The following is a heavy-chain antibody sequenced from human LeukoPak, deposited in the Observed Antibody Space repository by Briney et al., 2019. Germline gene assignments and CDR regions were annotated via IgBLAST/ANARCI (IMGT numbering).Heavy chain of an antibody. Sequence: SETLSLTCTVSGYSISSGYYWGWIRQPPGKGLEWIGIIYHSGRTDYNPSLKSRVTISVDTSKNQFSLKLSSVTAADTAVYYCARRSYDILTGYYNWFDPWGQGTLVTVSS. D-gene: IGHD3-9*01. CDR1: GYSISSGYY. V-gene: IGHV4-38-2*02. CDR3: ARRSYDILTGYYNWFDP. J-gene: IGHJ5*02. CDR2: IYHSGRT.